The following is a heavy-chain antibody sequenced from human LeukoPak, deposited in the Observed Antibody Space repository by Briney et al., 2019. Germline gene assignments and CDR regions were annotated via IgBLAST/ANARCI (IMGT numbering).Heavy chain of an antibody. CDR2: ISESGAST. J-gene: IGHJ4*02. CDR1: AFTFNTFDNFA. D-gene: IGHD5-18*01. CDR3: ARGSGYSYGSAFDY. V-gene: IGHV3-20*04. Sequence: GGSLRLSCSVSAFTFNTFDNFAMNWVRQAPGKGLEWVAAISESGASTYYAASVKGRFTISRDNAKNSLYLQMNSLRAEDTALYYCARGSGYSYGSAFDYWGQGTLVTVSS.